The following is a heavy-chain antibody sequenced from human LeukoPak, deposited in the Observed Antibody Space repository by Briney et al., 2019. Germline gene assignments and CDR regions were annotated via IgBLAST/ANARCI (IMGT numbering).Heavy chain of an antibody. D-gene: IGHD3-22*01. CDR1: GFTVSSNE. CDR3: AKDQTYYYDSSGYW. Sequence: GGSLRLSCAASGFTVSSNEMSWVRQAPGKGLEWVSAISDSGISTYYADSVKGRFTISRDNSKNTLYLQMNSLRAEDTAVYYCAKDQTYYYDSSGYWWGQGTLVTVSS. V-gene: IGHV3-23*01. CDR2: ISDSGIST. J-gene: IGHJ4*02.